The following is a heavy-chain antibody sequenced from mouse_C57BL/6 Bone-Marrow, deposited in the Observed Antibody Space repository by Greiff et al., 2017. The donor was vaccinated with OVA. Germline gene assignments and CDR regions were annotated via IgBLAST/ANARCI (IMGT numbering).Heavy chain of an antibody. CDR2: ICPYNGVS. CDR3: ARETGFDN. J-gene: IGHJ2*01. Sequence: VQLKESGPELVQPGASVKISCKASGYSFTGYYVHWVKQSPGNILDWIGYICPYNGVSTSNQNVTGKATFTVDKSSSTAYMEIRSLTSEDSAVYYCARETGFDNWGQGTTLTVSS. CDR1: GYSFTGYY. V-gene: IGHV1-31*01. D-gene: IGHD3-2*01.